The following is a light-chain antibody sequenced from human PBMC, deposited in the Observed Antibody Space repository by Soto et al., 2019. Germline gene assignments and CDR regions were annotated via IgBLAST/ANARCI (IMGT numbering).Light chain of an antibody. CDR1: QSVSSY. J-gene: IGKJ1*01. CDR3: QQFGT. V-gene: IGKV3-11*01. CDR2: DAS. Sequence: EIVLTQSPGTLSLSPGEIATLSCRASQSVSSYLAWYQQKPGQAPRLLIYDASNRATGIPARFSGSGSGTDFTLTISSLEPEDFAVYYCQQFGTLGQGTKVDIK.